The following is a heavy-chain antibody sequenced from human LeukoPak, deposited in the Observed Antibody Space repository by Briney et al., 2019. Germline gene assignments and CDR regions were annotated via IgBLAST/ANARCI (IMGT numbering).Heavy chain of an antibody. D-gene: IGHD6-13*01. CDR2: ISACNGNT. J-gene: IGHJ4*02. CDR3: ARVGPSSSWYSYYFDY. V-gene: IGHV1-18*01. Sequence: GASVKVSCKASGYTFTSYGISWVRQAPGQGLEWMGWISACNGNTNYAQKHQGRVTMTTDTSTSTAYMELRSLRSDDTAVYYCARVGPSSSWYSYYFDYWGQGTLATVSS. CDR1: GYTFTSYG.